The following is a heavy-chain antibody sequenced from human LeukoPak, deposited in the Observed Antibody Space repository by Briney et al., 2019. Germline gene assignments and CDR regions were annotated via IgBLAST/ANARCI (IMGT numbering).Heavy chain of an antibody. CDR1: GGSISSYY. CDR2: IYTSGST. V-gene: IGHV4-4*07. D-gene: IGHD1-1*01. Sequence: SETLSLTCTVSGGSISSYYWSWIRQPAGKGLGWIGRIYTSGSTNYNPSLKSRVTMSVDTSKNQFSLKLSSVTAADTAVYYCASAGTAAAFDIWGQGTMVTVSS. CDR3: ASAGTAAAFDI. J-gene: IGHJ3*02.